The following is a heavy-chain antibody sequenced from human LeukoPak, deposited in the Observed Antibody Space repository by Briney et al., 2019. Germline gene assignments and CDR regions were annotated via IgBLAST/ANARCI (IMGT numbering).Heavy chain of an antibody. Sequence: SETLSLTCAVYGGSFSGYYWSWIRQPPGKGLEWIGEINHSGSTNYNPSLKSRVTVSVDTSKNQFSLKLSSVTAADTAVYYCARGGRGSSGYYHGGGYYFDYWGQGTLVTVSS. CDR1: GGSFSGYY. J-gene: IGHJ4*02. CDR3: ARGGRGSSGYYHGGGYYFDY. V-gene: IGHV4-34*01. D-gene: IGHD3-22*01. CDR2: INHSGST.